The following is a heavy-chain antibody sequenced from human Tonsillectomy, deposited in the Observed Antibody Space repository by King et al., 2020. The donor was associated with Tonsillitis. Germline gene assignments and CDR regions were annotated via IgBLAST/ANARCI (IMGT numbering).Heavy chain of an antibody. V-gene: IGHV3-7*01. Sequence: VQLVESGGGLVQPGGSLKLSCVASGFIFSTSWMAWVRQAPGKGLEWVAEVNPDESQTVYVDSVKGRFTISRDNAKNTLSLLMNSLRAEDTAVYFCSRDFAYNAFDIWGQGTMVTVSS. CDR2: VNPDESQT. CDR1: GFIFSTSW. J-gene: IGHJ3*02. CDR3: SRDFAYNAFDI. D-gene: IGHD4-11*01.